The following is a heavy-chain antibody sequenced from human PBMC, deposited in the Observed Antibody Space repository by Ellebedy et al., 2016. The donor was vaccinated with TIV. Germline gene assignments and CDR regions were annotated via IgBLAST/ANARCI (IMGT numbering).Heavy chain of an antibody. J-gene: IGHJ4*02. V-gene: IGHV3-23*01. CDR1: GFTFSTYA. D-gene: IGHD6-19*01. CDR2: ITGSGDRT. Sequence: GESLKISCAASGFTFSTYAMTWVRQAPGKGLEWVSGITGSGDRTDYAGSVKGRFTISRDTSKSTLYLQMHDLRAEDTALYYCAKGKGTAWYLLDYWGQGTLVTVSS. CDR3: AKGKGTAWYLLDY.